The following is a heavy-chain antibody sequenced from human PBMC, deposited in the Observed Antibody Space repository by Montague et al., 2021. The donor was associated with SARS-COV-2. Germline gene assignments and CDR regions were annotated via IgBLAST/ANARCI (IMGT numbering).Heavy chain of an antibody. J-gene: IGHJ6*02. Sequence: SETLSLTCAVSGASISNAFWWSWVRQPPGKGLEWIGEIHHSGGSNYNPSLASRVTISLDYSKNQLSLMLSSVTAADTAMYYCARRRLTLLWYGMDVWGQGTTVTVSS. CDR3: ARRRLTLLWYGMDV. D-gene: IGHD3-10*01. CDR2: IHHSGGS. CDR1: GASISNAFW. V-gene: IGHV4-4*02.